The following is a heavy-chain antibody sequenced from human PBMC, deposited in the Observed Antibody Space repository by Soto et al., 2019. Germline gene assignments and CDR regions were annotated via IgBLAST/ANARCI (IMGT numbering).Heavy chain of an antibody. D-gene: IGHD6-6*01. CDR3: AKDREASSSSDYFDY. J-gene: IGHJ4*02. CDR1: GFTFDYYA. CDR2: ISWKSGSI. Sequence: PGGALRLSCAASGFTFDYYAMHWVRQSPGKGLEWVSGISWKSGSITYADSVKGRFTISRDNAKNSLFLQMNSLRAEDTAFYYCAKDREASSSSDYFDYWGQGTLVTVSS. V-gene: IGHV3-9*01.